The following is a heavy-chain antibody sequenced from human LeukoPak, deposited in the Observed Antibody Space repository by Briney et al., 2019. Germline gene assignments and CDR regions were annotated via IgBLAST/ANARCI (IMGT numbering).Heavy chain of an antibody. CDR1: GFTVSSNY. D-gene: IGHD1-26*01. CDR3: GKDSYVGVNWFDP. V-gene: IGHV3-23*01. Sequence: GGSLRLSCAASGFTVSSNYMSWVRQAPGKGLEWVSAISGSAARVFYSDSVMGRFTISRDNSKHMVYLQMNSLRAEDTAVYYCGKDSYVGVNWFDPRGQGILVTVSS. CDR2: ISGSAARV. J-gene: IGHJ5*02.